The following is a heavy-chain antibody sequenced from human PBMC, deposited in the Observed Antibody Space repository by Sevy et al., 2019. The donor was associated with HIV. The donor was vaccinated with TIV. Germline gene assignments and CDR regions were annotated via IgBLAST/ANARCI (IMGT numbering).Heavy chain of an antibody. Sequence: GGSLRLSCAASGFIFSDYYMSWIRQAPGKGLEWVSYISGSGNTIYYTDVVKGGFTISRDNAKDSLYLQMNSLRAEDTAVYYCARAGGSWALRYWGQGSLVTVSS. CDR2: ISGSGNTI. D-gene: IGHD1-26*01. CDR1: GFIFSDYY. CDR3: ARAGGSWALRY. J-gene: IGHJ4*02. V-gene: IGHV3-11*01.